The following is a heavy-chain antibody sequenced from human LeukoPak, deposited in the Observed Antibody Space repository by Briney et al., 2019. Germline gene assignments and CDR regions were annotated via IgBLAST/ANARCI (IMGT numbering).Heavy chain of an antibody. V-gene: IGHV1-69*05. CDR3: AIPGIAAAGTRDYYYYYYMDV. J-gene: IGHJ6*03. Sequence: ASVKVSCKASGGTFSSYAISWVRQAPGQGLEWMGGTIPILGTANYAQKFQGRVTITTDESTSTAYMELSSLRSEDTAVYYCAIPGIAAAGTRDYYYYYYMDVWGKGTTVTVSS. CDR2: TIPILGTA. CDR1: GGTFSSYA. D-gene: IGHD6-13*01.